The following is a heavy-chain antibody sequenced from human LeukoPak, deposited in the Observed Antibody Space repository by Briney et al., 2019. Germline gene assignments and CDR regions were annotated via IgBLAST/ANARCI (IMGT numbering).Heavy chain of an antibody. CDR3: ARTLSRWDPFDY. CDR1: GGSISSGSYY. D-gene: IGHD1-26*01. CDR2: IYTSGST. Sequence: SETLSLTCTVSGGSISSGSYYWSWIRQPAGKGLEWIGRIYTSGSTNYNPSLKSRVIILLDTSKNQFSLKLSSVTAADTAVYYCARTLSRWDPFDYWGQGTLVTVSS. J-gene: IGHJ4*02. V-gene: IGHV4-61*02.